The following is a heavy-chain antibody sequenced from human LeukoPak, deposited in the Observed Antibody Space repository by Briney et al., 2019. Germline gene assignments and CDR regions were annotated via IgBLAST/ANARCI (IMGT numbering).Heavy chain of an antibody. V-gene: IGHV1-2*02. Sequence: ASVKVSCKASGYTFTGYYMHWVRQAPGQGLEWMGWINPNSGGTNYEQKFQGRVTMTRDTSISTAYMELSRLRSDDTAVYYCARVPPYGSGSSETYYYYGMDVWGQGTTVTVSS. D-gene: IGHD3-10*01. CDR2: INPNSGGT. J-gene: IGHJ6*02. CDR3: ARVPPYGSGSSETYYYYGMDV. CDR1: GYTFTGYY.